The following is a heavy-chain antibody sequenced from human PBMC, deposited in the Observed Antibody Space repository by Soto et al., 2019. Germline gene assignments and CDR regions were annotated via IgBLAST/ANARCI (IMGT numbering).Heavy chain of an antibody. V-gene: IGHV1-3*01. J-gene: IGHJ6*02. CDR3: ATYCITTSCDHLEYYGMDV. CDR2: INVATGNT. CDR1: GSSISRYV. D-gene: IGHD2-15*01. Sequence: QVQLVQSGAEVKKPGASVKLSCKASGSSISRYVMHWVRQAPGQSPEWMGWINVATGNTKYSEHFQVRVTMTRDTAARSAYMDVTSLRSEDSAVYYCATYCITTSCDHLEYYGMDVWGQGTTVTVSS.